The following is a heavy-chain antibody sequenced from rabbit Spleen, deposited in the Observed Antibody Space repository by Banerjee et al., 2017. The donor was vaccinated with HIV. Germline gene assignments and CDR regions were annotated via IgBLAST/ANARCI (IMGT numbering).Heavy chain of an antibody. D-gene: IGHD1-1*01. CDR2: IGAGSGVT. CDR3: ARDTSSSFSSYGMDL. CDR1: GFSFSSGYY. J-gene: IGHJ6*01. V-gene: IGHV1S40*01. Sequence: QQLVESGGGLVKPGASLTLTCKASGFSFSSGYYMSWVRQAPGKGLEWIGCIGAGSGVTYYASWAKGRCTISKTSSTTVTLQMTSLTAADTATYFCARDTSSSFSSYGMDLWGPGTLVTVS.